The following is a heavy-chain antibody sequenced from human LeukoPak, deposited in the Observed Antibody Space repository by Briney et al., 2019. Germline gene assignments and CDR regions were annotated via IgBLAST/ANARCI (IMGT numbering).Heavy chain of an antibody. D-gene: IGHD6-19*01. J-gene: IGHJ5*01. CDR3: ARHASVAGREDWFDC. CDR2: INPNSGGT. V-gene: IGHV1-2*06. Sequence: ASVKVSCKASGYTFTGYYMHWVRQAPGQGLEWMGRINPNSGGTNYAQKFQGRVTMTRDTSFSTAYMELSRLRSDDTAIYYCARHASVAGREDWFDCWGRGALVTVSS. CDR1: GYTFTGYY.